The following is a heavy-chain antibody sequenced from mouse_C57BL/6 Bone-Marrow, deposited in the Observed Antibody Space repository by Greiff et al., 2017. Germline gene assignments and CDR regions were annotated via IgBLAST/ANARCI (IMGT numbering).Heavy chain of an antibody. J-gene: IGHJ3*01. V-gene: IGHV1-69*01. CDR1: GYTFTSYW. CDR2: IDPSDSYT. D-gene: IGHD1-1*01. Sequence: QVQLQQSGAELVMPGASVKLSCKASGYTFTSYWMHWVKQRPGQGLEWIGEIDPSDSYTNYNQKFKGKSTLTVDKSSSTAYMQLSSLTSEDSAVYYCASRVTVGAYWGQGTLVTVSA. CDR3: ASRVTVGAY.